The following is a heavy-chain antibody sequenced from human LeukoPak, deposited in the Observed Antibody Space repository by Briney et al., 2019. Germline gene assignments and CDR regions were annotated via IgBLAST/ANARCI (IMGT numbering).Heavy chain of an antibody. Sequence: GGSLRLSCAASGFTFSSYSMNWVRQAPGKGLEWVSSISSSSSYIYYADSVKGRFTISRDNAKNSLYLQMNSLRAEDTAVYYCARDRCSGGSCYSEGYYFDYWGQGTLVTVSS. CDR3: ARDRCSGGSCYSEGYYFDY. V-gene: IGHV3-21*01. CDR2: ISSSSSYI. D-gene: IGHD2-15*01. CDR1: GFTFSSYS. J-gene: IGHJ4*02.